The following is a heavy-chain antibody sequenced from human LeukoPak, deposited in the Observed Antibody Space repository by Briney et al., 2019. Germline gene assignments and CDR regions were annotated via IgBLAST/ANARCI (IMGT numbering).Heavy chain of an antibody. CDR3: ARGYYDILTGYSIPFDY. D-gene: IGHD3-9*01. CDR2: ISSSGSTI. V-gene: IGHV3-48*04. Sequence: GGSLRLSCAASGFTFSSYWMSWVRQAPGKGLEWVSYISSSGSTIYYADSVKGRFTISRDNAKNSLYLQMNSLRAEDTAVYYCARGYYDILTGYSIPFDYWGQGTLVTVSS. CDR1: GFTFSSYW. J-gene: IGHJ4*02.